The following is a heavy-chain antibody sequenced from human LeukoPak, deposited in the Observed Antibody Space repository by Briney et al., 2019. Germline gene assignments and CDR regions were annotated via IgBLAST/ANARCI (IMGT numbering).Heavy chain of an antibody. CDR1: GFTFSSYS. J-gene: IGHJ6*03. CDR3: ASPVWGSTGVYYYYMDV. D-gene: IGHD4-23*01. V-gene: IGHV3-21*01. Sequence: PGGSLRLSCAASGFTFSSYSMNWVRQAPGKGLEWVSSISSSSSYIYYADSVKGRFTISRDNAKNSLYLQMNSLRAEDTAVYYCASPVWGSTGVYYYYMDVWGKGTTVTVSS. CDR2: ISSSSSYI.